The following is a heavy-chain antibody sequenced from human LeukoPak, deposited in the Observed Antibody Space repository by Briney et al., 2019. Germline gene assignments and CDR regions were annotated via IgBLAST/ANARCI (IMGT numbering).Heavy chain of an antibody. CDR3: ARELLWFGDRLSY. J-gene: IGHJ4*02. V-gene: IGHV3-48*03. CDR1: GFTFSSYE. Sequence: GGSLRLSCAASGFTFSSYEMNWVRQAPGKGLEWVSYISSSGSTIYYADSVKGRFTISRVNAKNSLYLQMNSLRAEDTAVYYCARELLWFGDRLSYWGQGTLVTVSS. CDR2: ISSSGSTI. D-gene: IGHD3-10*01.